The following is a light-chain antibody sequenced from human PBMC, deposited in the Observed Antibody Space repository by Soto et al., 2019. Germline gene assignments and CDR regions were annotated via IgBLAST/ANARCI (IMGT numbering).Light chain of an antibody. V-gene: IGKV3-20*01. CDR1: QSVSSTY. Sequence: EIVLTQSPGTLSLSPGERATLSCRASQSVSSTYLAWYQQKPGQAPRLLIYGASTRATGIPDRFSGSGSGTDFTLTISRLEPGDFARFYCQQYVSSPWTFGQGTKVDIK. J-gene: IGKJ1*01. CDR2: GAS. CDR3: QQYVSSPWT.